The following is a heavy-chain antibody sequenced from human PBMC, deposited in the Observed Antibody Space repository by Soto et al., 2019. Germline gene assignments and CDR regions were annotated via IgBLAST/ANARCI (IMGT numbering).Heavy chain of an antibody. CDR3: ARVGYYDSSGRGYYYYGMDV. CDR2: IYTSGST. V-gene: IGHV4-4*07. J-gene: IGHJ6*02. CDR1: GGSISSYY. Sequence: SETLSLTCTVSGGSISSYYWSWIRQPAGKGLEWIGRIYTSGSTNYNPALKSRVTMSVDTSKNQFSLKLSSVTAADTAVYYCARVGYYDSSGRGYYYYGMDVWGQGTTVTVSS. D-gene: IGHD3-22*01.